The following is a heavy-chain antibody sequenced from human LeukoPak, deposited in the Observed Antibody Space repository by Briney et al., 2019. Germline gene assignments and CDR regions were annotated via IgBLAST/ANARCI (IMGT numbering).Heavy chain of an antibody. D-gene: IGHD6-6*01. CDR3: ARDRGCSSLDI. CDR1: GFTLSRYW. CDR2: INSDGSST. J-gene: IGHJ3*02. Sequence: PGGSLRLSCAASGFTLSRYWIHWVRQAPGKGLVWVSHINSDGSSTTYADSVKGRFTISRDNAKNTLYLQMNSLRAEDTAVYYCARDRGCSSLDIWGQGTMVTVSS. V-gene: IGHV3-74*01.